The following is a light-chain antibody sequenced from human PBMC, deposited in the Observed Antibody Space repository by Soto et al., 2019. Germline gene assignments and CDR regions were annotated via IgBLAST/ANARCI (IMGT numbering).Light chain of an antibody. J-gene: IGLJ1*01. V-gene: IGLV4-69*01. Sequence: QPVLTQSPSASASLGASVRLTCTLTSGHSSYAIAWHQQQPEKGPRFLMKLNSDGTHSKGDGIPDRYSGSSSGAERYLTISRLQSEDEAEYYCQTWGTGIHVFGTGTKVTVL. CDR2: LNSDGTH. CDR1: SGHSSYA. CDR3: QTWGTGIHV.